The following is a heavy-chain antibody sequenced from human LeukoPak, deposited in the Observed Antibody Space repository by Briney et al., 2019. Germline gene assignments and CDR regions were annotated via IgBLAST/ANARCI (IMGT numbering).Heavy chain of an antibody. D-gene: IGHD1-14*01. CDR3: ARWGGTPSAGFDP. V-gene: IGHV4-4*07. CDR2: NYTRGST. J-gene: IGHJ5*02. CDR1: GGSISSYY. Sequence: SETLSPTCTVSGGSISSYYRSWIRQPAGKGLEWMGRNYTRGSTNYDPSLQSRVTMSVDTSKNQFSLELSSVSSADTAVYYCARWGGTPSAGFDPWGQGTLVTVSS.